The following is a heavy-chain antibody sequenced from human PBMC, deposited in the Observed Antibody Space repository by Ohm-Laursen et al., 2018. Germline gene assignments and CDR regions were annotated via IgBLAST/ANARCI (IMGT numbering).Heavy chain of an antibody. CDR1: GFTFSTYA. V-gene: IGHV3-30*03. D-gene: IGHD5-24*01. Sequence: SLRLSCAASGFTFSTYAMHWVRQAPGKGLEWVAVKSFDGSNKYYGESVKGRFTISRDNSKNTLFLQMNSLRAEDTAVYYCASLVEMSTPDDYWGQGTLVTVSS. CDR3: ASLVEMSTPDDY. J-gene: IGHJ4*02. CDR2: KSFDGSNK.